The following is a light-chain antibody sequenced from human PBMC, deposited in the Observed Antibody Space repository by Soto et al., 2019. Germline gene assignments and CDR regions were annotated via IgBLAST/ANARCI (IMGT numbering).Light chain of an antibody. CDR1: QIVSSSY. CDR2: GAT. J-gene: IGKJ1*01. V-gene: IGKV3-20*01. CDR3: QNYVSSAKWT. Sequence: EIVLTQSPGTLSLSPGERATLSCRATQIVSSSYLAWYQQKPGQAHRLLIYGATNRATGIPDRFSGSGSGTDFTLTIRRLEPEDFALYYCQNYVSSAKWTFGQGTKVDIK.